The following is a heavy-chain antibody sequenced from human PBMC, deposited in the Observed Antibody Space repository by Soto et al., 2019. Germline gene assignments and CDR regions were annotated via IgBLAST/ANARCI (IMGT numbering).Heavy chain of an antibody. Sequence: EVQLVESGGGLVQPGGSLRLSCAASGFTFSSYSMNWVRQAPGKGLEWVSYISSSSSTIYFADSVKGRFTISRDNAKNALYLQMNSLRDEDTAVYYCASGGVLRFFEWLSPKYGMDVWGQGTTVTVSS. V-gene: IGHV3-48*02. D-gene: IGHD3-3*01. CDR3: ASGGVLRFFEWLSPKYGMDV. J-gene: IGHJ6*02. CDR2: ISSSSSTI. CDR1: GFTFSSYS.